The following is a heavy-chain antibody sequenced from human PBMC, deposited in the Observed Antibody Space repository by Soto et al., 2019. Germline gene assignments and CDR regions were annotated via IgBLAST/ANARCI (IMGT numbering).Heavy chain of an antibody. D-gene: IGHD3-3*01. V-gene: IGHV1-46*01. CDR2: INPSGGST. Sequence: WASVKVSCKASGYTFTSYYKHWVRQAPGQGLEWMGIINPSGGSTSYAQKFQGRVTMTRDTSTSTVYMELSSLRSEDTAVYYCARDPDITIFGVVNRPYYYGMDVWGQGTTVTVSS. CDR3: ARDPDITIFGVVNRPYYYGMDV. CDR1: GYTFTSYY. J-gene: IGHJ6*02.